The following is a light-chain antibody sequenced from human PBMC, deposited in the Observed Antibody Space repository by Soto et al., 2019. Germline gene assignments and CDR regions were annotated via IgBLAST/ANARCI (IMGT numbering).Light chain of an antibody. CDR3: QQYDNLFT. J-gene: IGKJ3*01. CDR1: QDIKNY. V-gene: IGKV1-33*01. CDR2: DAS. Sequence: DIQMTQSPSSLSASVGDRVTITCQASQDIKNYLNWYQHKPGKAPKLLTYDASNLETGVPSRFSGSGSGTDFSFTISSLQPEDIATYYCQQYDNLFTFGPGTKVDIK.